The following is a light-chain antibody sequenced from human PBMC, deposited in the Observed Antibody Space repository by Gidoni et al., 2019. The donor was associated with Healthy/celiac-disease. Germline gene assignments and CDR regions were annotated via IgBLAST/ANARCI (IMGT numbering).Light chain of an antibody. V-gene: IGKV1-39*01. CDR1: QSISSY. J-gene: IGKJ1*01. Sequence: DTQLTPSPSSLSASVGDRVTITCRASQSISSYLNWYQQKPGKAPKLLIYAASSLQSGVPSRFSGSGSGTDFTLTISSLQPEDFATYYCQQSYSTPRTFGQXTKVEIK. CDR2: AAS. CDR3: QQSYSTPRT.